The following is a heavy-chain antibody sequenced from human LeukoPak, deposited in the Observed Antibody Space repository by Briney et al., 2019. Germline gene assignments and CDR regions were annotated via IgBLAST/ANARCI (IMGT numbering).Heavy chain of an antibody. J-gene: IGHJ3*02. Sequence: GSLRLSCAASGFTFSDYYMSWIRQAPGKGLEWVSYISSSGSTIYYADSVKGRFTISRDNAKNSLYLQMNSLRAEDKAVYYCARAVAGTNAFDIWGQGTMVTVSS. CDR2: ISSSGSTI. CDR1: GFTFSDYY. CDR3: ARAVAGTNAFDI. V-gene: IGHV3-11*01. D-gene: IGHD6-19*01.